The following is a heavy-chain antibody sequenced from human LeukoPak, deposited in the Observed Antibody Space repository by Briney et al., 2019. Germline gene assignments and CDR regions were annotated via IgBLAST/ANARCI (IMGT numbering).Heavy chain of an antibody. D-gene: IGHD3-10*01. V-gene: IGHV4-59*01. J-gene: IGHJ6*03. CDR1: GGSISSYY. CDR3: ARGAGDSYYYGSGSYRYYYMDV. CDR2: IYYSGST. Sequence: KSSETLSLTCTVSGGSISSYYWSWIRQPPGKGLEWIGYIYYSGSTNYNPSLKSRVTISVDTSKNQFSLKLSSVTAADTAVYYCARGAGDSYYYGSGSYRYYYMDVWGKGTTVTVSS.